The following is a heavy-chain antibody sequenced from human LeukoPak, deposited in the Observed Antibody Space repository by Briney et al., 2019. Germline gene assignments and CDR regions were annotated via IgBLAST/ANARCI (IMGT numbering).Heavy chain of an antibody. CDR2: ISAYNGNT. CDR3: ARRAAAGNYYYYYYMDV. CDR1: GYTFTSYG. Sequence: ASVKVSCKASGYTFTSYGISWVRQAPGQGLEWMGWISAYNGNTNYAQKLQGRVTMTTDTSTSTAYMELRSLRSDDTAVYYCARRAAAGNYYYYYYMDVWGKGTTVTVSS. J-gene: IGHJ6*03. D-gene: IGHD6-13*01. V-gene: IGHV1-18*01.